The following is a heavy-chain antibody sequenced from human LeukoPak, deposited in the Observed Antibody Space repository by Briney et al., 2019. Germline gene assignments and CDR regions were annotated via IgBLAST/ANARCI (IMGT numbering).Heavy chain of an antibody. V-gene: IGHV4-4*09. D-gene: IGHD3-10*01. Sequence: SETLSLTCTVSGGSISSYYWSWTRQPPGKGLEWIGYIYTIGSTNYNPSLKSRVTISVDTSKNQFSLKLSSVTAADTAVYYCARRRDTPNWFDPWGQGTLVTVSS. J-gene: IGHJ5*02. CDR1: GGSISSYY. CDR3: ARRRDTPNWFDP. CDR2: IYTIGST.